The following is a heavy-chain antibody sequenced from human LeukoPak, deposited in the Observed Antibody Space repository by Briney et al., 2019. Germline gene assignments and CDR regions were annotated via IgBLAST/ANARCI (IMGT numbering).Heavy chain of an antibody. D-gene: IGHD1-26*01. CDR3: AREELLGAYYYYGMDV. Sequence: GGSLRLSCAASGFTFSSYWMSWVRQAPGKGLEWVANIKQDGSEKYYVDSVKGRFTISRDNAKNSLYLQMNSLRADDTAVDYCAREELLGAYYYYGMDVWGQGTTVTVSS. J-gene: IGHJ6*02. CDR2: IKQDGSEK. V-gene: IGHV3-7*01. CDR1: GFTFSSYW.